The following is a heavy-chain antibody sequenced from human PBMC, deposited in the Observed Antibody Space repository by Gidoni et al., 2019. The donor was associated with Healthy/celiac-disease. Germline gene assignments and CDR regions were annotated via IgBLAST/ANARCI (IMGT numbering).Heavy chain of an antibody. D-gene: IGHD4-17*01. CDR3: AREGGGDYGPGFDY. CDR2: IWYDGSNK. CDR1: GFTFSSYG. Sequence: QVQLVESGGGVVQPGRSLRLSCAASGFTFSSYGMHWVRQAPGKGLEWVAVIWYDGSNKYYADSVKGRFTISRDNSKNTLYLQMNSLRAEDTAVYYCAREGGGDYGPGFDYWGQGTLVTVSS. V-gene: IGHV3-33*01. J-gene: IGHJ4*02.